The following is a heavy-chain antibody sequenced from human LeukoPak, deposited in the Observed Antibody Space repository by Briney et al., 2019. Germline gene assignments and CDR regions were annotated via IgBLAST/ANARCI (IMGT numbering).Heavy chain of an antibody. J-gene: IGHJ6*02. CDR3: ARASVLLWFGESKTYGMDV. V-gene: IGHV1-8*01. Sequence: GASVKVSCKASGYTFTSYDINWVRQATGQGLEWMGWMNPNSGNTGYAQKFQGRVTMTRNTSISTAYMELSSLRSEDTAVYYCARASVLLWFGESKTYGMDVWGQGTTVTVSS. D-gene: IGHD3-10*01. CDR2: MNPNSGNT. CDR1: GYTFTSYD.